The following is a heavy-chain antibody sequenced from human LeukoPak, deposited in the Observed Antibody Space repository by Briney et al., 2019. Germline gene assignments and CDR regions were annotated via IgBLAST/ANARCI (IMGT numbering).Heavy chain of an antibody. J-gene: IGHJ5*02. CDR3: ARVPKAKWELLRGWLDP. CDR2: IYYSGST. CDR1: GVSISSYY. Sequence: SETLSLTCTVSGVSISSYYWSWIRQPPGKGLEWIGYIYYSGSTNYNPSLKSRVTISVDTSKNQFSLKLSSVTAADTAVYYCARVPKAKWELLRGWLDPWGQGTLVTVSS. V-gene: IGHV4-59*01. D-gene: IGHD1-26*01.